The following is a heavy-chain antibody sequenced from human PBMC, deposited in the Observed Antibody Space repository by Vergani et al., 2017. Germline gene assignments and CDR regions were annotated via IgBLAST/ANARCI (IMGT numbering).Heavy chain of an antibody. CDR2: SNHSGST. CDR1: GGSFSGYY. CDR3: ARSRGYSKTFDY. J-gene: IGHJ4*02. V-gene: IGHV4-34*01. Sequence: QVQLQQWGAGLLKPSETLSLTCAVYGGSFSGYYWSWIRQPPGKGLEWIGESNHSGSTNYNPSLKSRVTISVDTSKNQFSLKLSSVTAADTAVYYCARSRGYSKTFDYWGQGTLVTVSS. D-gene: IGHD4-11*01.